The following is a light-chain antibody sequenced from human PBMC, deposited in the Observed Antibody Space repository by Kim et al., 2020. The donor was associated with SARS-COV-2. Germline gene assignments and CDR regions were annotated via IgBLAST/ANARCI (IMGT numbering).Light chain of an antibody. V-gene: IGKV1-5*03. CDR1: QGISTS. J-gene: IGKJ2*01. CDR2: KAS. CDR3: QQYHGYPYT. Sequence: DIQMTQSPSTLSASVGDRVTITCRASQGISTSLAWYQQKPGKAPNLLIYKASSLQSGDPSRFSGSGSGTEFTLTISSLQPDDSATYYCQQYHGYPYTFGQGTKLEI.